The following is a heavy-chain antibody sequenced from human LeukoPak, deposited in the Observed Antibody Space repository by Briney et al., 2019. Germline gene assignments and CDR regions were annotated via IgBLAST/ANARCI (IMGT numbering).Heavy chain of an antibody. CDR3: AIDDDYYDSSGFDP. D-gene: IGHD3-22*01. V-gene: IGHV4-31*03. CDR2: IYYSGST. Sequence: SQTLSLTCTVSGGSISSGGYYWSWIRQHPGEGLEWIGYIYYSGSTYYNPSLKSRVTISVDTSKNQFSLKLSSVTAADTAVYYCAIDDDYYDSSGFDPWGQGTLVTVSS. J-gene: IGHJ5*02. CDR1: GGSISSGGYY.